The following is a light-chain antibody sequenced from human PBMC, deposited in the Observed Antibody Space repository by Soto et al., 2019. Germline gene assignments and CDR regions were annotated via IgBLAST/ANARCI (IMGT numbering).Light chain of an antibody. J-gene: IGKJ1*01. CDR1: QSVYTN. V-gene: IGKV3-15*01. Sequence: DIVMTQSPDTLSVSPGERATLSCRASQSVYTNLAWYQQKPGQAPRLLIHGATTRATGIPARFSGSGSGTDFTLTISSLQSEDFALYFCQQYNTWPSAWTFGQGTKVDIK. CDR3: QQYNTWPSAWT. CDR2: GAT.